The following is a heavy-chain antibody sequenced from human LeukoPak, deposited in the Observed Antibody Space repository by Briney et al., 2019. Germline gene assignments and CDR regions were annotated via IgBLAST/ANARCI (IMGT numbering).Heavy chain of an antibody. Sequence: SETLSLTCTVSGGSISSYFWSWIRQPPGQGLEWIGYIYDSGSTNYNPSLKSRVTISVDTSRNQFSLKLNSVTAADTAVYYCARVSGYDWESFYDYWGQGILVTVSS. J-gene: IGHJ4*02. CDR1: GGSISSYF. CDR2: IYDSGST. V-gene: IGHV4-59*01. D-gene: IGHD5-12*01. CDR3: ARVSGYDWESFYDY.